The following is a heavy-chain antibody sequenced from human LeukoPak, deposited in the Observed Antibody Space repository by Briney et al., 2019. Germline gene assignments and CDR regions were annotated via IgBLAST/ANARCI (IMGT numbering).Heavy chain of an antibody. CDR3: AREGYSYGYLEYYYYYMDV. CDR1: GYTFTSYG. J-gene: IGHJ6*03. D-gene: IGHD5-18*01. V-gene: IGHV1-18*01. Sequence: ASVKVSRKASGYTFTSYGISWVRQAPGQGLEWMGWISAYNGNTNYAQKLQGRVTMTTDTSTSTAYMELRSLRSDDTAVYYCAREGYSYGYLEYYYYYMDVWGKGTTVTISS. CDR2: ISAYNGNT.